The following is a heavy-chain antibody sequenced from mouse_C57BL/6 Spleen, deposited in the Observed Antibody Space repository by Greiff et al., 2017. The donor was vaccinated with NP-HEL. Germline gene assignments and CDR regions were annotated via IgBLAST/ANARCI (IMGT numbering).Heavy chain of an antibody. Sequence: EVQLQQSGPELVKPGASVKISCKASGYTFTDYYMNWVKQSHGKSLEWIGDINPNNGGTSYNQKFKGKATLTVDKSSSTAYMELRSLTSEDSAVYYCARGGGTDPLAWFAYWGQGTLVTVSA. CDR3: ARGGGTDPLAWFAY. D-gene: IGHD4-1*01. J-gene: IGHJ3*01. CDR2: INPNNGGT. V-gene: IGHV1-26*01. CDR1: GYTFTDYY.